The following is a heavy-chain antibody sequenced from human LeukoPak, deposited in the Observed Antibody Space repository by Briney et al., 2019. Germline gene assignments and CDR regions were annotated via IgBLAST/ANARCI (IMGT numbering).Heavy chain of an antibody. J-gene: IGHJ5*02. Sequence: PSETLSLTCAVSGYSISSGYYWSWIRQPPGKGLEWIGYIYYSGSTNYNPSLKSRVTISVDTSKNQFSLKLSSVTAADTAVYYCASTVTTLERYWFDPWGQGTLVTVSS. D-gene: IGHD4-17*01. CDR1: GYSISSGYY. V-gene: IGHV4-61*01. CDR3: ASTVTTLERYWFDP. CDR2: IYYSGST.